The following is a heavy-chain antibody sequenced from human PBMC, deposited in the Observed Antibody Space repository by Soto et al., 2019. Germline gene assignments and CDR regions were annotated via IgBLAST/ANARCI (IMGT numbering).Heavy chain of an antibody. CDR2: IIPILGIA. V-gene: IGHV1-69*02. CDR3: TRGLYSSSWLSWFDP. D-gene: IGHD6-13*01. J-gene: IGHJ5*02. CDR1: GGTFSSYT. Sequence: ASVKVSCKASGGTFSSYTISWVRQAPGQGLEWMGRIIPILGIANYAQKFQGRVTITADKSKSIAYLQLSSLKTEDTAMYYCTRGLYSSSWLSWFDPWGQGTLVTVSS.